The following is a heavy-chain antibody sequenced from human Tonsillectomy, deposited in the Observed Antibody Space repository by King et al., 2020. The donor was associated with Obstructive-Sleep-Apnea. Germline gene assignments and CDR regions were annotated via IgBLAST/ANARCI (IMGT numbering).Heavy chain of an antibody. Sequence: QLQESGPGLVKPSETLSLTCTVSGGSISTYYWSWIRQPPGKGLEWIGYIYYSGSPNYNPSLKSRVTRSLDKSKNQFSLNPGPVTAADTAFYYCARGGYYYFDYWGQGTLATVSS. CDR1: GGSISTYY. CDR2: IYYSGSP. CDR3: ARGGYYYFDY. V-gene: IGHV4-59*08. D-gene: IGHD3-22*01. J-gene: IGHJ4*02.